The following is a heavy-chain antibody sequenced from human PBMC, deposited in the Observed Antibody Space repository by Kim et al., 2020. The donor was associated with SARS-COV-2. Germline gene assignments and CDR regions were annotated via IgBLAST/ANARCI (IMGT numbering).Heavy chain of an antibody. J-gene: IGHJ6*02. CDR1: GFTFSSYA. V-gene: IGHV3-23*01. CDR2: ISGSGGST. Sequence: GGSLRLSCAASGFTFSSYAMSWVRQAPGKGLEWVSAISGSGGSTYYADSVKGRFTISRDNSKNTLYLQMNSLRAEDTAVYYCAKVESRGIAAAEDYYYYGMDVWGQGTTVTVSS. D-gene: IGHD6-13*01. CDR3: AKVESRGIAAAEDYYYYGMDV.